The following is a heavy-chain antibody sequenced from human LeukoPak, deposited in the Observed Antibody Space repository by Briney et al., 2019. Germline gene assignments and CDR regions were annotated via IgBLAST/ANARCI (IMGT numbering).Heavy chain of an antibody. D-gene: IGHD4-17*01. Sequence: SETLSLTCAVYGGSFSGYYWSWIRQPPGKGLEWTGEINHSGSTNYNPSLKSRVTISVDTSKNQFSLKLSSVTAADTAVYYCASMTTVNPWGQGTLVTVSS. CDR3: ASMTTVNP. J-gene: IGHJ5*02. CDR1: GGSFSGYY. CDR2: INHSGST. V-gene: IGHV4-34*01.